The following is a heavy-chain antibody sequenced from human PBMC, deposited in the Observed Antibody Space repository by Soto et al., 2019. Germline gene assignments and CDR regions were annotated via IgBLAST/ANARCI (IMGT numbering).Heavy chain of an antibody. CDR1: GASIDTYY. CDR2: IYTSGSN. J-gene: IGHJ4*02. Sequence: PSETLSLTCTVSGASIDTYYWTWIRQPAGKGLEWIGLIYTSGSNNYNPSLESRVTMSEDTSKNHFSLKLTSVTAADTAVYYCAGVGYGRGFDFWGQGTLVTVSS. V-gene: IGHV4-4*07. CDR3: AGVGYGRGFDF. D-gene: IGHD2-15*01.